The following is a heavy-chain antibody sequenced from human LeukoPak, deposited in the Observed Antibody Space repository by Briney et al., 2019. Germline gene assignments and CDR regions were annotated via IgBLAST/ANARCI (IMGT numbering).Heavy chain of an antibody. D-gene: IGHD3-10*01. CDR2: IYYSGST. V-gene: IGHV4-59*01. Sequence: SETLSLTCTVSGGSISSYYWSWIRQPAGKGLEGIGYIYYSGSTNYNPSLKSRVTISVDTSKNQFSLKLSSVTAADTAVYYCARATYGSGSYYLLDYWGQGTLVTVSS. CDR1: GGSISSYY. CDR3: ARATYGSGSYYLLDY. J-gene: IGHJ4*02.